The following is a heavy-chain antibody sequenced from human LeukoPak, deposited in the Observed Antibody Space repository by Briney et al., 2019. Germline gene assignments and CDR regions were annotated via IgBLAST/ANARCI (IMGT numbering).Heavy chain of an antibody. D-gene: IGHD3-22*01. CDR2: ISYDGSNK. V-gene: IGHV3-30-3*01. J-gene: IGHJ4*02. CDR1: GFTFSSYA. CDR3: ARDVLVVVITTVDY. Sequence: GGSLRLSCAASGFTFSSYAMHWVRQAPGKGLEWVAVISYDGSNKYYADSVKGRFTISRDNSKNTPYLQMNSLRAEDTAVYYCARDVLVVVITTVDYWGQGTLVTVSS.